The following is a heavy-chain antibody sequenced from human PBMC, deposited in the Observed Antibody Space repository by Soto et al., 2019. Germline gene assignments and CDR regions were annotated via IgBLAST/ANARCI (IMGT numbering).Heavy chain of an antibody. Sequence: QVHLLESGGGVVQPGRSLRLSCVGSGFTFSNFGIHWVRQAPGKGLEWLAVVSYDEVNKFYADSVRGRFTISKDNSKDTVYLQLNSLEGEEPAMYFCANVMTKYSGVAIDHWGQGTLVTVSS. V-gene: IGHV3-30*18. CDR2: VSYDEVNK. D-gene: IGHD6-19*01. CDR1: GFTFSNFG. CDR3: ANVMTKYSGVAIDH. J-gene: IGHJ4*02.